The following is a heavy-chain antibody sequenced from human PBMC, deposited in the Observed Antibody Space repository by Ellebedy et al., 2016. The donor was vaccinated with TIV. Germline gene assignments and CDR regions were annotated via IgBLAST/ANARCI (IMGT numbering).Heavy chain of an antibody. J-gene: IGHJ4*02. V-gene: IGHV3-74*01. CDR1: GFSFSDYW. D-gene: IGHD4/OR15-4a*01. Sequence: GGSLRLXXAASGFSFSDYWMFWVRQAPGKGLVWVSNIDGDGSTTSHEDSVRGRFTISRDNAKSIVYLQMNNVRAEDSAMYFCARNRDYGLDYWGQGTPVTVSS. CDR3: ARNRDYGLDY. CDR2: IDGDGSTT.